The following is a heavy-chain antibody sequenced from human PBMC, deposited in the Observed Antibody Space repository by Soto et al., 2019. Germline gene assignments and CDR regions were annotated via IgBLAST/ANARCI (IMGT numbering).Heavy chain of an antibody. V-gene: IGHV3-23*01. Sequence: PGGSLRLSCAASGFTFSSYAMSWVRQAPGKGLEWVSAISGSGGSTYYADSVKGRFTISRDNSKNTLYLQMNSLRAEDTAVYYCAKGGGERDYYYMDVWGKWTTVTVSS. J-gene: IGHJ6*03. D-gene: IGHD3-16*01. CDR3: AKGGGERDYYYMDV. CDR2: ISGSGGST. CDR1: GFTFSSYA.